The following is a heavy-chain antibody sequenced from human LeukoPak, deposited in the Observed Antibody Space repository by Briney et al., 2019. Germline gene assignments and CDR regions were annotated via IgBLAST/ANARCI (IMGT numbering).Heavy chain of an antibody. CDR2: ISTSGST. CDR3: AGQVGYFDY. CDR1: GGSVSSGSYF. Sequence: SQTLSLTCTVSGGSVSSGSYFWSWIRQPAGKGLEWIGRISTSGSTNYNPSLKSRVTISRDTSKNQFSPKLSTVTAADTAVYYCAGQVGYFDYWGQGTLVTVSS. J-gene: IGHJ4*02. V-gene: IGHV4-61*02. D-gene: IGHD1-26*01.